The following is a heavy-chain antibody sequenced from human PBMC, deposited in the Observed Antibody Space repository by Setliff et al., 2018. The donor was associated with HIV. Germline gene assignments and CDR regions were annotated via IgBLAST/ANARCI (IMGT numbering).Heavy chain of an antibody. CDR1: DSGTYY. Sequence: TLSLTCTVSDSGTYYWSWIRQPAGKGLEWIGRVSSRGDTNYNPSLKSRVTMSADTSKNQFSLKLTSVTASDTAVYYCARAAAGNTGPFDLWGQGSPVTVSS. D-gene: IGHD4-17*01. V-gene: IGHV4-61*02. CDR2: VSSRGDT. J-gene: IGHJ4*02. CDR3: ARAAAGNTGPFDL.